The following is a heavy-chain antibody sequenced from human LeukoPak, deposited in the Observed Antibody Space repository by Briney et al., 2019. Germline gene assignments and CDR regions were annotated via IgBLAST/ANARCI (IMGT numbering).Heavy chain of an antibody. D-gene: IGHD4-17*01. CDR2: ISSSSSYI. Sequence: PGGSLRLSCAASGFTFSSYSMNWVRQAPGKGLEWVSSISSSSSYIYYADSVKGRFTISRDNAKNTLYLQMNSLRAEDTAVYYCARGQYGDGRNGDYWGQGTLVTVSS. V-gene: IGHV3-21*01. J-gene: IGHJ4*02. CDR3: ARGQYGDGRNGDY. CDR1: GFTFSSYS.